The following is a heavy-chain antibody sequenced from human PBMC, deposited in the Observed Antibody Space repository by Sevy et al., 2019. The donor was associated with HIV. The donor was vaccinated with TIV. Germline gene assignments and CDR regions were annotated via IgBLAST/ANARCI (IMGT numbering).Heavy chain of an antibody. Sequence: GGSLRLSCAASGFSFRSYWMSWVRQAPGKGLEWVANINQDGSVKYYLDSVMGRFTISRDRARNSVYLQINSLRADDTARYYCARTGAYADTYYHHYAMDVWGQGTSVTVSS. J-gene: IGHJ6*02. CDR2: INQDGSVK. D-gene: IGHD4-17*01. CDR1: GFSFRSYW. CDR3: ARTGAYADTYYHHYAMDV. V-gene: IGHV3-7*03.